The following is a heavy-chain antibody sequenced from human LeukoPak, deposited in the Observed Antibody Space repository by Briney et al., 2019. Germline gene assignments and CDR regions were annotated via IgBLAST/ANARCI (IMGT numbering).Heavy chain of an antibody. CDR1: GFTFSSYA. D-gene: IGHD1-7*01. J-gene: IGHJ4*02. CDR3: AKDRARGGTTDFDY. V-gene: IGHV3-23*01. CDR2: ISGSGGST. Sequence: GGSLRLSCAASGFTFSSYAMSWVRQAPGKGLEWVSAISGSGGSTYYADSVKGQFAISRDNSKNTLYLQMNSLRAEDTAVYFCAKDRARGGTTDFDYWGQGTLVTVSS.